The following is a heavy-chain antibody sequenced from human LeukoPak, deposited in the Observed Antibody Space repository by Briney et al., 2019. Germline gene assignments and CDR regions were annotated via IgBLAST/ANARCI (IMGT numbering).Heavy chain of an antibody. CDR1: GFTFSSYW. Sequence: PGGSLRFSCAASGFTFSSYWMHWVRQAPGKGLVWVSRINSDGSSTNYADSVKGRFTISRDNAQNTLYLQMNSLRAEDTAMYYCARDLGATNWFDPWGQGTLVTVSS. D-gene: IGHD3-10*01. CDR2: INSDGSST. J-gene: IGHJ5*02. V-gene: IGHV3-74*01. CDR3: ARDLGATNWFDP.